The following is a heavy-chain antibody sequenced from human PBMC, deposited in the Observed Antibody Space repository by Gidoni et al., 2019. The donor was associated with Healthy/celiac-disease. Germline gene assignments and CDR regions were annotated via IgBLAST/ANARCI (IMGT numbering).Heavy chain of an antibody. CDR1: GFTFSSYA. CDR2: ISYDGSNK. D-gene: IGHD3-3*01. V-gene: IGHV3-30*18. CDR3: AKGRRITIFGVAEVRDAFDI. J-gene: IGHJ3*02. Sequence: QVQLVESGGGVVQPGTSLRLSCAASGFTFSSYAIHWVRQAPGKGLEWVAVISYDGSNKYYADSVKGRFTISRDNSKNTLYLQMNSLRAVDTAVYYCAKGRRITIFGVAEVRDAFDIWGQGTMVTVSS.